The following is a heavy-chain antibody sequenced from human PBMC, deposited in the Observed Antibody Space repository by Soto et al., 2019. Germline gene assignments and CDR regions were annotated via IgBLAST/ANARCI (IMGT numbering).Heavy chain of an antibody. CDR3: ARDLGRNTIQH. Sequence: PGGSLRLSCAASGFTVSNYYMSWVRQAPGKGLEWVSVIFTGGGTSYADSVKGRFTISRDNSKNTVFLQMNSLSAEDAAVYYCARDLGRNTIQHWGQGTLVTVSS. CDR1: GFTVSNYY. D-gene: IGHD4-4*01. CDR2: IFTGGGT. J-gene: IGHJ1*01. V-gene: IGHV3-53*01.